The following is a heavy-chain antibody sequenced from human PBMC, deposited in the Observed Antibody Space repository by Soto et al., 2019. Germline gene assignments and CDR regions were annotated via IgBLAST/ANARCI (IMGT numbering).Heavy chain of an antibody. CDR2: IKFDGSEK. CDR1: GFTFSDYW. CDR3: VKDGGYCSSSTCYAPRNHYFDS. Sequence: GGSLRLSCEASGFTFSDYWMSWVRQAPGKGPEWVANIKFDGSEKQYVDSVRGRFTISRDNSRSSLSLQMNSLRAGDTAVYYCVKDGGYCSSSTCYAPRNHYFDSWGQGTLVTVSS. V-gene: IGHV3-7*03. D-gene: IGHD2-2*01. J-gene: IGHJ4*02.